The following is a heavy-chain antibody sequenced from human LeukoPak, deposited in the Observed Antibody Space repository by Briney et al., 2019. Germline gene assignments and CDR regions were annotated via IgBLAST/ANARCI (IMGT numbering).Heavy chain of an antibody. CDR3: AGYSSTYY. D-gene: IGHD6-13*01. CDR2: IKRDGSEK. V-gene: IGHV3-7*05. J-gene: IGHJ4*02. CDR1: GFAFRSYW. Sequence: GGSLRLSCAASGFAFRSYWMSWVRQAPGKGLEWVANIKRDGSEKYYVDSVKGRLTISRDNARNSLYLQMNSLRAEDTAVYYCAGYSSTYYWGQGSLVTVSS.